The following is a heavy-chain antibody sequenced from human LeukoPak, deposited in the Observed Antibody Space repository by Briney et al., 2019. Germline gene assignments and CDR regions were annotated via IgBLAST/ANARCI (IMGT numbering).Heavy chain of an antibody. J-gene: IGHJ4*02. Sequence: SVKVSCKASGGTFSSYAISWVRQAPGQGLEWMGGIIPIFGTANYAQKFQGRVTITADESTSTAYMELSSLRSEDTAVYYCASNPSYYYDSSGPFDYWGQGTLVTVSS. V-gene: IGHV1-69*13. CDR1: GGTFSSYA. D-gene: IGHD3-22*01. CDR2: IIPIFGTA. CDR3: ASNPSYYYDSSGPFDY.